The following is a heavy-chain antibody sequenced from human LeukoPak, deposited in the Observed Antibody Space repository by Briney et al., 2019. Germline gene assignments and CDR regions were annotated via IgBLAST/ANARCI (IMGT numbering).Heavy chain of an antibody. Sequence: GGSLRLSCAASGFTFSDYDMNWIRQAPGTGLEWVSYITGSSSSKHYADSVKGRFTISRDNAKNSLYLQMNSLRAEDTAVYYCARPTTSGWYPHWGQGTMVTVSS. CDR3: ARPTTSGWYPH. J-gene: IGHJ3*01. D-gene: IGHD6-19*01. CDR2: ITGSSSSK. V-gene: IGHV3-48*01. CDR1: GFTFSDYD.